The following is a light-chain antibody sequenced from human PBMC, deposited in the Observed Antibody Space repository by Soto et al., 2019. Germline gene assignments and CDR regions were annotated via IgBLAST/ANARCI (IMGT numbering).Light chain of an antibody. CDR2: DAS. CDR3: QQRSNWIT. Sequence: VLTQSAATLSLSQGERDSVSCRASQSVSSFLAWYQQKPGQAPRLLIYDASTRASGIPARFSGSGSGTDFTLSINSLEPEDFAIYCCQQRSNWITFGQGTLLEIK. V-gene: IGKV3-11*01. CDR1: QSVSSF. J-gene: IGKJ5*01.